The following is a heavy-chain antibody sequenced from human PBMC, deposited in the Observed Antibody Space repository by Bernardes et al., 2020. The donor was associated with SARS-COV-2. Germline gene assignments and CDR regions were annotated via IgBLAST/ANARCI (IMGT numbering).Heavy chain of an antibody. D-gene: IGHD3-22*01. Sequence: GGSLRLSCAASGFTFSDHYMDWVRQAPGKGREWVGRIRNRASNYTTKYAASVQGRFTILRDDSRKSLYLQMNSLKTEDTAVYYCAREVPKYRDSSGYAHYYYAMDVWGQGTTVTISS. CDR2: IRNRASNYTT. CDR1: GFTFSDHY. CDR3: AREVPKYRDSSGYAHYYYAMDV. J-gene: IGHJ6*02. V-gene: IGHV3-72*01.